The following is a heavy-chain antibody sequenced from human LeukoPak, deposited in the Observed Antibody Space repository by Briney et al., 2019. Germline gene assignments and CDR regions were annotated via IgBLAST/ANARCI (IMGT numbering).Heavy chain of an antibody. CDR3: ARTSDCSGGSCYLGVDY. Sequence: ASVKVSCKASGYTFTSYYMHWVRQAPGQGLEWMGIINPSGGSTSYAQKFQGRVTMTRDTSTSTVYMELSSLRSEDTAVYYCARTSDCSGGSCYLGVDYWGQGTLVTVSS. CDR2: INPSGGST. J-gene: IGHJ4*02. V-gene: IGHV1-46*01. CDR1: GYTFTSYY. D-gene: IGHD2-15*01.